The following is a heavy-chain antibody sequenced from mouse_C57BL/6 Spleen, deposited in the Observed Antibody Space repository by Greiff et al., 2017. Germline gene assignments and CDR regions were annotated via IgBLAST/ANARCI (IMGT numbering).Heavy chain of an antibody. V-gene: IGHV1-15*01. J-gene: IGHJ3*01. CDR3: TNYGSSDTWFAY. D-gene: IGHD1-1*01. CDR2: IDPETGGT. CDR1: GYTFTDYE. Sequence: VKLMESGAELVRPGASVTLSCKASGYTFTDYEMHWVKQTPVHGLEWIGAIDPETGGTAYNQKFKGKAILTADKSSSTAYMELRSLTSEVSAVYYCTNYGSSDTWFAYWGQGTLVTVSA.